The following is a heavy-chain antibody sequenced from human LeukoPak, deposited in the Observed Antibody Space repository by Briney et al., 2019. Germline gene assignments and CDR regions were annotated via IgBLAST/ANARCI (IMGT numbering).Heavy chain of an antibody. CDR3: ARTYSGRSYFFDC. CDR1: GGSISSFP. J-gene: IGHJ4*02. V-gene: IGHV4-59*01. CDR2: IYDSGST. Sequence: SQTLSLTCTVSGGSISSFPCSWIRQPPRKGLEHIGNIYDSGSTYYNPSLKSRVTISVDTSKNQFALKLSSVTAADTAVYYCARTYSGRSYFFDCWGQGTLVTVSS. D-gene: IGHD1-26*01.